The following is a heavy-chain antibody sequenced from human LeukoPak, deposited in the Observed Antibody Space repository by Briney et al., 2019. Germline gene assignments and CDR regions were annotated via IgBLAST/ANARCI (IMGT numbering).Heavy chain of an antibody. J-gene: IGHJ4*02. CDR2: IYYRGSN. CDR1: GDSISSSSWY. V-gene: IGHV4-39*07. D-gene: IGHD6-19*01. Sequence: PSETLSLTCTVSGDSISSSSWYWGWLRQPPGRGLEWLGSIYYRGSNFDNPALKSRVTISVDTSKNQFSLKLTSVTAAASAVYYCARRSPYSTGWSSSFDYWGQGALVTVSS. CDR3: ARRSPYSTGWSSSFDY.